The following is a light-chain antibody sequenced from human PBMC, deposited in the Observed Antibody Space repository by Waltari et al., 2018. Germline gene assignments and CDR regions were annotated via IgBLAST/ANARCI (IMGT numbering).Light chain of an antibody. Sequence: VLTQPPSASGTSGQRVTLSCSGSLSNIGSNTANWYQVLPRTAPRLLIFTNTQRPSGVPDRFSASRSSTTASLAISGLQSDDEADYYCATWDDSINNPVFGGGTKLTVL. CDR1: LSNIGSNT. CDR2: TNT. CDR3: ATWDDSINNPV. J-gene: IGLJ3*02. V-gene: IGLV1-44*01.